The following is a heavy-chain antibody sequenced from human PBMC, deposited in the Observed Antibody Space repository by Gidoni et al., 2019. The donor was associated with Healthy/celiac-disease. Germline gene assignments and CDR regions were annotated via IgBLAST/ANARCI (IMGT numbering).Heavy chain of an antibody. CDR2: VWYDGSNK. Sequence: QVQPVESGGGVVQRGMSPRLSCAASGATFSSYGMHWVRQAPGKGLGWVAVVWYDGSNKYHADSVKGRFTISRDNSKNTLYLQMNSLRAEDTAVYYCARDRVVGPGGYFDYWGQGTLVTVSS. CDR3: ARDRVVGPGGYFDY. D-gene: IGHD1-26*01. V-gene: IGHV3-33*01. J-gene: IGHJ4*02. CDR1: GATFSSYG.